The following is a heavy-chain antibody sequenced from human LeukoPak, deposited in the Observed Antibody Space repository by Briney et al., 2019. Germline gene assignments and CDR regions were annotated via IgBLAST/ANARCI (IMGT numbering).Heavy chain of an antibody. J-gene: IGHJ6*03. CDR3: ARELSSSGLYYYYYMDV. CDR1: GFTFSNYE. CDR2: IDNSDSTI. V-gene: IGHV3-48*03. Sequence: GGSLRLSCAASGFTFSNYEMHWVRQAPGKGLEWVSYIDNSDSTIYYADSVKGRFTISRDNAKNSLYLQMNSLRAEDTAVYYCARELSSSGLYYYYYMDVWGKGTTVTVSS. D-gene: IGHD6-6*01.